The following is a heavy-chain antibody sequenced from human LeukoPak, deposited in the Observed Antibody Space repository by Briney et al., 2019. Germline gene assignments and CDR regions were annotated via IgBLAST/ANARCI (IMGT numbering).Heavy chain of an antibody. CDR3: ARGWGGDGYNVDY. Sequence: PGRSLRLSCAASGFTFSSYAMHWVRQAPGKGLEWVAVISYDGSNKYYADSVKGRFTISRDNSKNTLYLRMNSLRAEDTAVYYCARGWGGDGYNVDYWGQGTLVTVSS. CDR2: ISYDGSNK. CDR1: GFTFSSYA. V-gene: IGHV3-30-3*01. D-gene: IGHD5-24*01. J-gene: IGHJ4*02.